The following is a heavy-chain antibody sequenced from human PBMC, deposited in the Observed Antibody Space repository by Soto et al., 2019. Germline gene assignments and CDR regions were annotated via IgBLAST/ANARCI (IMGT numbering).Heavy chain of an antibody. V-gene: IGHV4-39*01. J-gene: IGHJ5*02. CDR3: AGHTYFCTGGSCYPRWFDP. CDR2: RDSSGNT. CDR1: GGSMSRTTYY. Sequence: QMQLQESGPGLVKPSETLSLTCSVSGGSMSRTTYYWGWIRQPPGKGQEWIGTRDSSGNTYYNPSLKSRVTMSVDTSKNQFSLNLSSVTAADTAVYYCAGHTYFCTGGSCYPRWFDPWGLGTLITVSS. D-gene: IGHD2-15*01.